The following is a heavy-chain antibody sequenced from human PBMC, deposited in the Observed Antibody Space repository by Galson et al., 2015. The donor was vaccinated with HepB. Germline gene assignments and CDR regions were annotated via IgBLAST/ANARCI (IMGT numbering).Heavy chain of an antibody. V-gene: IGHV1-8*01. Sequence: SVKVSCKASGYTFTSYDINWVRQATGQGLEWMGWMNPYNGNTNYAQKFQGRVTITADKSTSTAYMELSSLRSEDTAVYYCARETTGDYVWGSPIGDAFDIWGQGTMVTVSS. J-gene: IGHJ3*02. CDR1: GYTFTSYD. D-gene: IGHD3-16*01. CDR2: MNPYNGNT. CDR3: ARETTGDYVWGSPIGDAFDI.